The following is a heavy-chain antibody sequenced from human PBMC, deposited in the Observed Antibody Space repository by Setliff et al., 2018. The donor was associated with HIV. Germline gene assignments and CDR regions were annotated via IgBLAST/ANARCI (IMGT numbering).Heavy chain of an antibody. J-gene: IGHJ4*02. V-gene: IGHV3-9*01. CDR2: ISWNADFT. CDR3: AREAYDVLTPHAHIDY. Sequence: GGSLRLSCAGSGFIFSNYAMYWVRQAPGKGLEWVSGISWNADFTAYAESTKGRFTISRDNAKNSLHLQMNSLRAEDAAFYYCAREAYDVLTPHAHIDYWGQGVPVTVSS. D-gene: IGHD3-9*01. CDR1: GFIFSNYA.